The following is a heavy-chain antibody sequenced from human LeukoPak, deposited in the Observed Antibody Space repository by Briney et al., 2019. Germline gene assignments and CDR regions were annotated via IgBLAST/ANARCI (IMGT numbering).Heavy chain of an antibody. Sequence: ASVKVSCKASGYTFTGYYMHWVRQAPGQGLEWMGWINPNSGGTNYAQKFQGRVTMTRDTSISTAYMELSRLRSDDTAVYYCAKVDTAMDPNYYYYYMDVWGKGTTVTVSS. CDR2: INPNSGGT. CDR3: AKVDTAMDPNYYYYYMDV. J-gene: IGHJ6*03. V-gene: IGHV1-2*02. D-gene: IGHD5-18*01. CDR1: GYTFTGYY.